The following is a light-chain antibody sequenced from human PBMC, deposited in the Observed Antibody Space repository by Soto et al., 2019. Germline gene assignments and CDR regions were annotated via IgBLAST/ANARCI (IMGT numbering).Light chain of an antibody. Sequence: EIVLTQSPATLSLSPGERATLSCRTSQSINSALAWYQQKPGQAPSLLIYDASNRANGIPARFSGSGSGTEFTLTISSLQSEDFAVYYCQQYNNWPPITFGQGTRLEIK. V-gene: IGKV3D-15*01. CDR3: QQYNNWPPIT. CDR1: QSINSA. CDR2: DAS. J-gene: IGKJ5*01.